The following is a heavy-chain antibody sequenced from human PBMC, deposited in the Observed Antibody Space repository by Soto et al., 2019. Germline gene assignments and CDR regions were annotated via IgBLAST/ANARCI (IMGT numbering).Heavy chain of an antibody. J-gene: IGHJ4*02. D-gene: IGHD5-12*01. CDR1: GDSVSSNSAA. V-gene: IGHV6-1*01. CDR3: ARASPEWLQNHFDY. CDR2: TYYRSKWYN. Sequence: PSQTLSLTCAISGDSVSSNSAAWNWIRQSPSRGLEWLGRTYYRSKWYNDYAVSVKSRITINPDTSKNQYSLQLNSVTPEDTAVYYCARASPEWLQNHFDYWGQGTLVTVSS.